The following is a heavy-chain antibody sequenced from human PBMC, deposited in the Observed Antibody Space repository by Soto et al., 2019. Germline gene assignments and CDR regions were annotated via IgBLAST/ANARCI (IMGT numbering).Heavy chain of an antibody. D-gene: IGHD3-9*01. J-gene: IGHJ4*02. CDR3: ARVGGDILTGLQYYFDY. V-gene: IGHV4-31*03. CDR2: IYYSGST. CDR1: GGSISSGGYY. Sequence: QVQLQESGPGLVKPSQTLSLTCTVSGGSISSGGYYWSWIRQHPGKGLEWIEYIYYSGSTYYNPSLKSRVTISVDTSKNQFSLKLSSVTAADTAVYYCARVGGDILTGLQYYFDYWGQGTLVTVSS.